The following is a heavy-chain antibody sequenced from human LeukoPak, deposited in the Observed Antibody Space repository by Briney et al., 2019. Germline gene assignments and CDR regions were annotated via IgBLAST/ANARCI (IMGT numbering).Heavy chain of an antibody. Sequence: GGSLRPSCAASGFTFSSYSMNWVRQAPGKGLEWVSSISSSSSYIYYADSVKGRFTISRDNAKNSLYLQMNSLRAEDTAVYYCAMYSSSWFFDYWGQGTLVTVSS. J-gene: IGHJ4*02. CDR3: AMYSSSWFFDY. V-gene: IGHV3-21*01. D-gene: IGHD6-13*01. CDR1: GFTFSSYS. CDR2: ISSSSSYI.